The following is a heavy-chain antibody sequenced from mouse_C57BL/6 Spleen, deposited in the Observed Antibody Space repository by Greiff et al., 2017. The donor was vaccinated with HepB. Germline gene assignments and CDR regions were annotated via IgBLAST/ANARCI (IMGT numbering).Heavy chain of an antibody. CDR2: IDPSDSET. V-gene: IGHV1-52*01. J-gene: IGHJ2*01. Sequence: QVQLQQPGAELVRPGSSVKLSCKASGYTFTSYWMHWVKQRPIQGLEWIGNIDPSDSETHYNQKFKDKATLTVVKSSSTAYMQLSSLTSEDSAVYYCARFLGQSYFDYWGQGTTLTVSS. CDR3: ARFLGQSYFDY. CDR1: GYTFTSYW. D-gene: IGHD3-3*01.